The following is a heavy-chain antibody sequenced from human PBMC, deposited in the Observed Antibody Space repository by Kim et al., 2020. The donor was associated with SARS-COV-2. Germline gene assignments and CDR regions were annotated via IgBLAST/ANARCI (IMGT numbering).Heavy chain of an antibody. CDR3: ASGDTVMAASDY. CDR1: GYTFTSYY. V-gene: IGHV1-46*01. J-gene: IGHJ4*02. CDR2: INPSGGST. D-gene: IGHD5-18*01. Sequence: ASVKVSCKASGYTFTSYYMHWVRQAPRQGLEWMGIINPSGGSTSYAQKFQGRVTMTRDTSTTTVYMELSSLRSEDTAVYYCASGDTVMAASDYWGQGTLVTVSS.